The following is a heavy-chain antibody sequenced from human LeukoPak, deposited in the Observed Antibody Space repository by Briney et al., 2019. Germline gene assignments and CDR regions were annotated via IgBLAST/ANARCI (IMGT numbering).Heavy chain of an antibody. D-gene: IGHD3-9*01. CDR2: INHSGST. V-gene: IGHV4-34*01. CDR3: ARGRLRYFDWLLLSWFDP. Sequence: SETLSLTCAVYGGSFSGYYWSWIRQPPGKGLEWIGEINHSGSTNYSPSLKSRATISVDTSKNQFSLKLSSVTAADTAVYYCARGRLRYFDWLLLSWFDPWGQGTLVTVSS. CDR1: GGSFSGYY. J-gene: IGHJ5*02.